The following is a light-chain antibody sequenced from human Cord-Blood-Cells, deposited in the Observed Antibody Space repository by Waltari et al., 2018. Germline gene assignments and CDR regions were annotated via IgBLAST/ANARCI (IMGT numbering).Light chain of an antibody. V-gene: IGKV3-15*01. Sequence: EIVMTQSPATLSVSPGERATLSCRASQSVSSNLAWYQQKPGQAPRVLIYGASTRATGIPARFSGSGSGTEFTLTISSLQSEDFAVYYCQQDNNWPLTFGGGTKVEIK. CDR1: QSVSSN. J-gene: IGKJ4*01. CDR3: QQDNNWPLT. CDR2: GAS.